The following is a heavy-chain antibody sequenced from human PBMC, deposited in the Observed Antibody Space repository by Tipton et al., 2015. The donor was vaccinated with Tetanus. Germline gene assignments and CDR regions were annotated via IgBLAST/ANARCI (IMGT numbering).Heavy chain of an antibody. J-gene: IGHJ6*02. V-gene: IGHV1-18*01. CDR3: ASGSSIRHGLDV. Sequence: QSGPEVKKPGASVKVSCKTSGYTFSNYGVSWVRQAPGRGLEWMGWISAYNGDTNTAQNLQGRVTMTTDTSTSTASMEVRSLTYDDTAVYYCASGSSIRHGLDVWGHGTSVTVSS. D-gene: IGHD2-2*01. CDR2: ISAYNGDT. CDR1: GYTFSNYG.